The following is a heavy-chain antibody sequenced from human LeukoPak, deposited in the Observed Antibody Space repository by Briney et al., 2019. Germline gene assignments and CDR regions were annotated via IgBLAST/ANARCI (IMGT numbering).Heavy chain of an antibody. V-gene: IGHV4-34*01. Sequence: KPSETLSLTCAVYGGSFSGYYWSWIRQPPGKGLEWIGEINHSGSTNYNPSLKSRVTISVDTSKNQFSLKLSSVTAADTAVYYCARERGRAARRWFDPWGQGTLDTVSS. D-gene: IGHD6-6*01. CDR3: ARERGRAARRWFDP. CDR2: INHSGST. J-gene: IGHJ5*02. CDR1: GGSFSGYY.